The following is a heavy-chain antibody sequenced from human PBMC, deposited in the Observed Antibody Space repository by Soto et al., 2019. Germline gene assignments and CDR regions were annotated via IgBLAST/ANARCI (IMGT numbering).Heavy chain of an antibody. D-gene: IGHD2-21*02. V-gene: IGHV4-59*08. CDR2: IYYSAST. CDR3: ARHLPCYGGHCDLLAY. CDR1: GGSISSYY. Sequence: SETLSLTCTVSGGSISSYYWSWIRQPPGKGLEWIGYIYYSASTNYSPSLKSRVTISVDTSKNQFSLNLSSVTAADTAVYYCARHLPCYGGHCDLLAYSARRTLDTVSS. J-gene: IGHJ4*01.